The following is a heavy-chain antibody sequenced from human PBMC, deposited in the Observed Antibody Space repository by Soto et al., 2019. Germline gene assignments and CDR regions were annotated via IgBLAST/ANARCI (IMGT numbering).Heavy chain of an antibody. D-gene: IGHD5-18*01. CDR1: GYSFTNYW. V-gene: IGHV5-51*01. J-gene: IGHJ5*02. Sequence: PGESLKISCKGSGYSFTNYWIGWVRQMPGKGLEWMGIIYPGDSDTRYSPSFQGQVTISADKSISTAYLQWSSLKASDTAIYYCARGTMQLWFNWFDPRGQGTLVTVSS. CDR3: ARGTMQLWFNWFDP. CDR2: IYPGDSDT.